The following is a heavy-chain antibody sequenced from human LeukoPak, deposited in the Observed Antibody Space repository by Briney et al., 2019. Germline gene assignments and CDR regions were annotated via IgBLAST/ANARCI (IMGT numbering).Heavy chain of an antibody. CDR1: GYSFIDYY. CDR3: APATMTFDY. D-gene: IGHD5-24*01. CDR2: INPKSGGT. Sequence: ASVKVSCKASGYSFIDYYMHWVRQAPGQGLEWMGWINPKSGGTNYAQKFQDRVAMTTDTSISTAYMELSRLTSDDTAVYYCAPATMTFDYWGQGTLVTVSS. V-gene: IGHV1-2*02. J-gene: IGHJ4*02.